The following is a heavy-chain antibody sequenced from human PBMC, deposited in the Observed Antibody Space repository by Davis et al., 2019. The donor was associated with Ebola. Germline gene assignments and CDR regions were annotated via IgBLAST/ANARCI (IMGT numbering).Heavy chain of an antibody. D-gene: IGHD6-19*01. J-gene: IGHJ4*02. V-gene: IGHV3-43*02. Sequence: GESLKISCAASGFTFDDYAMHWVRQAPGKGLEWVSLISGDGGSTYYADSVKGRFTISRDNSKNTLYLQMNSLRAEDTAVYYCAKGLGSSGWYYFDYWGQGTLVTVSS. CDR2: ISGDGGST. CDR1: GFTFDDYA. CDR3: AKGLGSSGWYYFDY.